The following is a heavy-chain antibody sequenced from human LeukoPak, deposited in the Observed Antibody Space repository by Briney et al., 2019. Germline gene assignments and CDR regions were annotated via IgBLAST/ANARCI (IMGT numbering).Heavy chain of an antibody. V-gene: IGHV3-74*01. CDR1: GFSFSSYW. Sequence: GGSLRLSCAASGFSFSSYWMHWVRQAPGKGLVWVSRVHNDGSSTSYADSVEGRFTISRDNAKNTLYLQMNGLRAEDTAVYYCAREFGYCSSTSCYSSYFDYWGQGALVTVSS. J-gene: IGHJ4*02. CDR2: VHNDGSST. D-gene: IGHD2-2*01. CDR3: AREFGYCSSTSCYSSYFDY.